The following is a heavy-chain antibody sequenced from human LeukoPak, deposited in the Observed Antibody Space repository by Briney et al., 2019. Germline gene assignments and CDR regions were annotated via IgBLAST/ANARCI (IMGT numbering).Heavy chain of an antibody. CDR3: TRDSGTYNWFDP. D-gene: IGHD1-26*01. CDR1: GFTFSGSA. Sequence: GGSLKLSCAASGFTFSGSAIHWVRQSSGKGLEWVGQINKKDKGYATATAYAASVKGRFTISRDDSINTAYLQMKSLKTEDTALYYCTRDSGTYNWFDPWGQGTLVTVSS. CDR2: INKKDKGYATAT. V-gene: IGHV3-73*01. J-gene: IGHJ5*02.